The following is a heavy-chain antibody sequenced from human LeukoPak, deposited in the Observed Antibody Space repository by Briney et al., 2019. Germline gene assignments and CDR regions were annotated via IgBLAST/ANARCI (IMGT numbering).Heavy chain of an antibody. J-gene: IGHJ4*02. CDR3: ARQIAVSGLFDL. D-gene: IGHD6-19*01. Sequence: GGSLTLSCAASGFTFSDYYMSWIRQAPGRGLEWISYISLSGSTTHYPASVKGRFTISRDNARNSLYLHMNSVRAEDTAVNYCARQIAVSGLFDLWGQGALVTVSS. CDR1: GFTFSDYY. CDR2: ISLSGSTT. V-gene: IGHV3-11*01.